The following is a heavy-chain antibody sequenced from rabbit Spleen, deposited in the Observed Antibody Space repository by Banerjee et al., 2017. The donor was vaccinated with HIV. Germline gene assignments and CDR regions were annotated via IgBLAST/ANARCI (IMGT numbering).Heavy chain of an antibody. J-gene: IGHJ6*01. D-gene: IGHD8-1*01. CDR2: IYAGSSDST. CDR3: ARDAASSFSSYGMDL. V-gene: IGHV1S45*01. Sequence: EQLEESGGGLVKPEGSLTLTCKASGFSFNNDYDMCWVRQAPGKGLEWIASIYAGSSDSTYSATWARGRFTISKTSSTTVTLQMTSLTAADTATYFCARDAASSFSSYGMDLWGPGTLVTVS. CDR1: GFSFNNDYD.